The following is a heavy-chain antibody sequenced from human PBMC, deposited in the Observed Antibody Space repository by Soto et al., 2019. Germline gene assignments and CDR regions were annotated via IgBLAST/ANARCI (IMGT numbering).Heavy chain of an antibody. CDR3: AAKGEQYYYYYYGMDV. J-gene: IGHJ6*02. CDR1: GFTFSSYS. D-gene: IGHD2-21*01. V-gene: IGHV3-21*01. Sequence: PGGSLRLSCAASGFTFSSYSMNWVRQAPGKGLEWVSSISSSSSYIYYADSVKGRFTISRDNAKNSLYLQMNSLRAEDTAVYYCAAKGEQYYYYYYGMDVWGQGTTVTVSS. CDR2: ISSSSSYI.